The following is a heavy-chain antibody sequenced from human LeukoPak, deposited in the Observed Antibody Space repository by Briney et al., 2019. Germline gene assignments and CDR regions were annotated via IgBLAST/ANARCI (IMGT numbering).Heavy chain of an antibody. CDR2: ISWNSGSI. CDR1: GFTFDDYA. D-gene: IGHD5-18*01. Sequence: PGGSLRLSCAASGFTFDDYAMHWDRQAPGKGLEWVSGISWNSGSIGYADSVKGRFTISRDNAKNSLYLQMNSLRAEDTALYYCAKDSGYRLCGYMDVWGKGTTVTVSS. V-gene: IGHV3-9*01. CDR3: AKDSGYRLCGYMDV. J-gene: IGHJ6*03.